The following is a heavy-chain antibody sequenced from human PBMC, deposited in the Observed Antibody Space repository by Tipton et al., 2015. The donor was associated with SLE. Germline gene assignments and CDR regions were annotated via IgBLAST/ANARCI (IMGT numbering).Heavy chain of an antibody. CDR3: ARVVVGAFDY. J-gene: IGHJ4*02. Sequence: QLVQSGVEVKKPGASVKVSCKASGYTFIHKGISWVRQAPGQGLEFMGWISVYNGYTNYAQKFQGRVTLTTDTSTSTAYMELRSLRSDDTAVYYCARVVVGAFDYWGQGTLVTVPS. CDR1: GYTFIHKG. D-gene: IGHD2-15*01. V-gene: IGHV1-18*01. CDR2: ISVYNGYT.